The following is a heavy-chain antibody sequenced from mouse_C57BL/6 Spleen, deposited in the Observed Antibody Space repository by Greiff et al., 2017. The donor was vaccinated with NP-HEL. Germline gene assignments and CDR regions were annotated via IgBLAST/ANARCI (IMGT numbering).Heavy chain of an antibody. J-gene: IGHJ2*01. CDR1: GFNINDYY. CDR3: AGEGCYNDYDGAVYCDY. CDR2: IDPEDGET. Sequence: EVQLQQSGAELVKPGASVKLSCTASGFNINDYYMHWVKQRTEQGLEWIGRIDPEDGETKYAPKFQGKATITADTSSNTAYMQLSSLTSEDTAVEYFAGEGCYNDYDGAVYCDYWGQGTTLTGSS. V-gene: IGHV14-2*01. D-gene: IGHD2-4*01.